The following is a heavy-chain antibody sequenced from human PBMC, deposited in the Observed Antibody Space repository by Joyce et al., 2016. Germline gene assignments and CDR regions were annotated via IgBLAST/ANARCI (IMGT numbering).Heavy chain of an antibody. Sequence: EVQLVESGGGLVKPGGSLRLSCAASGFTFSRYSMSWVRQAPGKGLEWVSSLSSSSSCLKYTDSVKGRFTISRDNAKNSLYLQMNSLRVEDTAVYYCARSSYTNGIFDYWGQGTLVTVSS. V-gene: IGHV3-21*01. CDR3: ARSSYTNGIFDY. D-gene: IGHD2-8*01. CDR1: GFTFSRYS. CDR2: LSSSSSCL. J-gene: IGHJ4*02.